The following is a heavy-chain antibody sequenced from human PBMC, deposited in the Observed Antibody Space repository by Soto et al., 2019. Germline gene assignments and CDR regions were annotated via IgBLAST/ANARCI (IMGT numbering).Heavy chain of an antibody. Sequence: QVQLQESGPGLVKPSETLSLTCTVSGGSISSYYWSWIRQPPGKGLEWIGYIYYSGSTNYNPSLMSRVTISVDSSKNRFSLKLSSVTAADTAVYYCARRYGVAFDIWGQGTMVTVSS. D-gene: IGHD3-10*01. V-gene: IGHV4-59*08. CDR3: ARRYGVAFDI. J-gene: IGHJ3*02. CDR2: IYYSGST. CDR1: GGSISSYY.